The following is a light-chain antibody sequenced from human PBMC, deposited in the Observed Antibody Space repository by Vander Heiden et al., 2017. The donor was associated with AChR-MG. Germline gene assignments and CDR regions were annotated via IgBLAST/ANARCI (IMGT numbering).Light chain of an antibody. CDR2: DVS. V-gene: IGLV2-14*01. Sequence: QPALPQPASVPGSPGQSITISCTGTSSDVGGYNYVSWYQQHPGKAPKLMIYDVSDRPSGVSNRFSGSKSGNTASLTISGLQAEDEADYYCSSYTSSSTRLFGGGTKLTVL. CDR3: SSYTSSSTRL. CDR1: SSDVGGYNY. J-gene: IGLJ2*01.